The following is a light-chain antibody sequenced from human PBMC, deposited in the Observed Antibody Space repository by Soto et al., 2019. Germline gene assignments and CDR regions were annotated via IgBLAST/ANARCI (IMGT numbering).Light chain of an antibody. CDR1: RSVASY. Sequence: EIVLTQSPATLSLSPGERATLSCRASRSVASYLAWYQQRPGQAPRLLIYDASNRATGIPARFSGSGSATDFTLTISSLEPEDFAVYYCQQRSNWPVFTFGPGTKWISN. CDR3: QQRSNWPVFT. V-gene: IGKV3-11*01. CDR2: DAS. J-gene: IGKJ3*01.